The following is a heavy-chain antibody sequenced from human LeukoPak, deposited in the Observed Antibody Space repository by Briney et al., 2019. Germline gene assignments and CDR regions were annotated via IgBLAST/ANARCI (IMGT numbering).Heavy chain of an antibody. CDR1: GFAFSSYS. J-gene: IGHJ4*02. V-gene: IGHV3-21*01. D-gene: IGHD2-8*01. Sequence: GGSLRLSCAASGFAFSSYSMNWVRQTPGKGLEWVSSISGSGTYIYYADSVKGRFTISRDNAKNSLYLQMNSLRAEDTAVYYCARATQRSYCTNGVCPIGGYWGQGTLVTVSS. CDR2: ISGSGTYI. CDR3: ARATQRSYCTNGVCPIGGY.